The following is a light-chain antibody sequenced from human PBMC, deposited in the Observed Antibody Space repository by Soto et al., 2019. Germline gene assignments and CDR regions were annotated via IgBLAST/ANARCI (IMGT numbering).Light chain of an antibody. CDR1: TSNIGSNT. J-gene: IGLJ3*02. CDR3: AAWDGSLNGWV. V-gene: IGLV1-44*01. Sequence: QSVLTQAPSASGTPGQRVTISCSGRTSNIGSNTVSWYQQVPVTAPKVLFYTNDQRPSGVPDRLSGSKSGTSASLAIGGLQSEDEADYYCAAWDGSLNGWVFGGGTKLTVL. CDR2: TND.